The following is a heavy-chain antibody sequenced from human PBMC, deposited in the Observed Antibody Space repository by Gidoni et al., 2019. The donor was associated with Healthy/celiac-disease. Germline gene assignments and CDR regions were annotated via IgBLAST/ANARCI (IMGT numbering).Heavy chain of an antibody. CDR3: AREGSSSRFGRYYYGMDV. CDR1: GFTSSAYS. D-gene: IGHD6-13*01. V-gene: IGHV3-11*01. J-gene: IGHJ6*02. CDR2: ISSRGGTI. Sequence: QVQLVESGGGLVKPGGSLRPPCAASGFTSSAYSMSWIRQAPGKGLGWVSYISSRGGTIYYADSGKGRFSISRDNAKNSLYLQMNSLRAEDTAVYYCAREGSSSRFGRYYYGMDVWGQGTTVTVSS.